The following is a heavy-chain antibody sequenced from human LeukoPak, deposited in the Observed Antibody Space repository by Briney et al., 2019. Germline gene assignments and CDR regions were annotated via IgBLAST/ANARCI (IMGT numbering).Heavy chain of an antibody. J-gene: IGHJ5*02. CDR2: IWYDGSNK. CDR3: ARGSSSWYRIDP. D-gene: IGHD6-13*01. CDR1: GFTFSSYG. V-gene: IGHV3-33*01. Sequence: GGSLRLSCAASGFTFSSYGMHWVRQAPGKGLEWVAVIWYDGSNKYYADSVKGRFTISRDNSKNTLYLQMNSLRAEDTAVYYCARGSSSWYRIDPWGQGTLVTVSS.